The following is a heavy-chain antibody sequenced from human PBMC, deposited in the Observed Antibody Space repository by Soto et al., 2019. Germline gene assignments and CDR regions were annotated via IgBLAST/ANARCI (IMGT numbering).Heavy chain of an antibody. CDR2: IIPIFGTP. Sequence: QVQLVQSGAEVKKPGSSVKVSCKASGGIFSTYAISWLRQAPGQGLEWMGGIIPIFGTPNYAQRFQGRVTITADDSTSTVYMELSRLRSEDTAVYYCARDRDDYGSGNYYNRIDFWGQGTLVTVSS. CDR3: ARDRDDYGSGNYYNRIDF. J-gene: IGHJ4*02. V-gene: IGHV1-69*01. CDR1: GGIFSTYA. D-gene: IGHD3-10*01.